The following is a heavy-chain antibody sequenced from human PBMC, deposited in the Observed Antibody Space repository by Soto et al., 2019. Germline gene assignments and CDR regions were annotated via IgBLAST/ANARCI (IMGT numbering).Heavy chain of an antibody. CDR1: GYSFTSYW. CDR2: IYPGDSDT. Sequence: GESLKISCKGSGYSFTSYWIGWVRQMPGKGLEWMGIIYPGDSDTRYSPSFQGQVTISADKSISTAYLQWSSLKASDTAMYYCAGAPYGDYAYYYYGMDVWGQGTTVTVSS. CDR3: AGAPYGDYAYYYYGMDV. J-gene: IGHJ6*02. V-gene: IGHV5-51*01. D-gene: IGHD4-17*01.